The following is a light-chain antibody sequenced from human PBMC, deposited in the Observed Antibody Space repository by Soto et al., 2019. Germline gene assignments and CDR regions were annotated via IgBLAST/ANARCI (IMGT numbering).Light chain of an antibody. V-gene: IGKV1-5*03. CDR3: QQYHSYLST. J-gene: IGKJ2*01. Sequence: DIQMTQSPSTLSGSVGDSVTITCRASQSIHIYLAWYQQKPGKAPKLLIYRASTLEGGVPSRFSGSGSGTDFTLTINSIQPDDIATYYCQQYHSYLSTFGQGTKVEIK. CDR2: RAS. CDR1: QSIHIY.